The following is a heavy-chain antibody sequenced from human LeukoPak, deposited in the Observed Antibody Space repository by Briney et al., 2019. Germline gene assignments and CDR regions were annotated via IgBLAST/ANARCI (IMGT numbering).Heavy chain of an antibody. V-gene: IGHV4-59*08. J-gene: IGHJ5*02. CDR2: IYYSGST. D-gene: IGHD3-9*01. CDR3: ARLQYYDILTGYYRNNWFDP. Sequence: SETLSLTCTVSGGSISSYYWSWIRQPSGKGLEWGGYIYYSGSTNYNPSLKSRVTISVDTSKNQFSLKLSSVTAADTAVYYCARLQYYDILTGYYRNNWFDPWGQGTLVTVSS. CDR1: GGSISSYY.